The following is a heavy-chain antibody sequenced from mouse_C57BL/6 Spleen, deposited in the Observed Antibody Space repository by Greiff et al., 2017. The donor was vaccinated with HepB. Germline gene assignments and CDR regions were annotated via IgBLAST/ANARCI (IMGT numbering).Heavy chain of an antibody. Sequence: EVKLMESGGGLVKPGGSLKLSCAASGFTFSDYGMHWVRQAPEKGLEWVAYISSGSSTIYYADTVKGRFTISRDNAKNTLFLQMTSLRSEDTAMYYCATYGSSSSYAVDYWGQGTSVTVSS. CDR3: ATYGSSSSYAVDY. J-gene: IGHJ4*01. D-gene: IGHD1-1*01. CDR2: ISSGSSTI. CDR1: GFTFSDYG. V-gene: IGHV5-17*01.